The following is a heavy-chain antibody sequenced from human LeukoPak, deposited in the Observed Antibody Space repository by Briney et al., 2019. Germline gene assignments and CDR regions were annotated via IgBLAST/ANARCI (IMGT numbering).Heavy chain of an antibody. V-gene: IGHV1-69*13. CDR3: ARDRRCSSTSCYNWFDP. CDR2: IIPIFGTA. J-gene: IGHJ5*02. CDR1: GGTFSSYA. D-gene: IGHD2-2*01. Sequence: ASVKVSCKASGGTFSSYAISWVRQAPGQGLEWMGGIIPIFGTANYAQKFQGRVTITADESTSTAYMVLSSLRSEDTAVYYCARDRRCSSTSCYNWFDPWGQGTLVTVSS.